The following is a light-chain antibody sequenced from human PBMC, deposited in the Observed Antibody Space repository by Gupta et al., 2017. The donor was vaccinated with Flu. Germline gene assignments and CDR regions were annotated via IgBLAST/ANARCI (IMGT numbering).Light chain of an antibody. V-gene: IGLV3-21*02. J-gene: IGLJ1*01. CDR1: NIGGYV. Sequence: SYVLTQPPSVSVAPGQTARISCGGNNIGGYVIHWYQQKPGQAPVLVVYDDSDRSSGIPERFSGSKSGNTATLTINWVEAGDEADYYCQVWDSSTDHYVFGTGTKVTVL. CDR3: QVWDSSTDHYV. CDR2: DDS.